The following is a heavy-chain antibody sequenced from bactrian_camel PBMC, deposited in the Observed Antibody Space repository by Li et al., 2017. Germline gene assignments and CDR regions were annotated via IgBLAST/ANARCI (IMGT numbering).Heavy chain of an antibody. D-gene: IGHD7*01. CDR3: AAADQRYGRLWCSDDEKYQY. V-gene: IGHV3S54*01. CDR1: GSVDLINK. CDR2: IYAPDGTL. Sequence: QLVESGGGSVQVGGSLRLSCTASGSVDLINKWAWFRQAPGKEREGVAHIYAPDGTLRYADSVKGRFTISRDTAKNTFYLQMNSLKPEDTAMYYCAAADQRYGRLWCSDDEKYQYWGQGTQVTVS. J-gene: IGHJ4*01.